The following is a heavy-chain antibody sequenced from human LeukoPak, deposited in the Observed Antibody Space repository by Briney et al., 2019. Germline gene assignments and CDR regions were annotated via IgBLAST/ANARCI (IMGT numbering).Heavy chain of an antibody. D-gene: IGHD4-17*01. CDR2: IIPILGTA. J-gene: IGHJ3*02. CDR3: ARDIGGSDYGDSRDAFDI. V-gene: IGHV1-69*11. Sequence: GASVKVSCKASGYTFTTYAMNWVRQAPGQGLEWMGRIIPILGTANYAQRFQGRVTITTDESTRTAYMELSSLRSEDTAVYYCARDIGGSDYGDSRDAFDIWGQGTMVIVSS. CDR1: GYTFTTYA.